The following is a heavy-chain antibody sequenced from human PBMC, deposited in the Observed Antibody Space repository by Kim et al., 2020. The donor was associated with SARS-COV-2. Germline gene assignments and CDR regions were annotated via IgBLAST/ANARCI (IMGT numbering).Heavy chain of an antibody. V-gene: IGHV5-51*01. J-gene: IGHJ4*02. D-gene: IGHD6-19*01. Sequence: RNNPTFQGQVTISADKSISTAYLQWSSLKASDTAIYYCARRGSGWSWSDYWGQGTLVTVSS. CDR3: ARRGSGWSWSDY.